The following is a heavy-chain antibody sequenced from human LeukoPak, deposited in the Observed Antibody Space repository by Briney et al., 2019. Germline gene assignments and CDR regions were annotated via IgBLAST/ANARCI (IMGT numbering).Heavy chain of an antibody. J-gene: IGHJ4*02. CDR2: LYYSVST. Sequence: PSETLSLTCTVSGVSVSSSDYYWGWLRQSPGKGLEWIGSLYYSVSTYYNASLKGRAAISADTFNNQLSLKLRSVTAADTAMYYCARGRNWNYLSHFDYWGQGTLVTVSS. D-gene: IGHD1-7*01. CDR1: GVSVSSSDYY. CDR3: ARGRNWNYLSHFDY. V-gene: IGHV4-39*07.